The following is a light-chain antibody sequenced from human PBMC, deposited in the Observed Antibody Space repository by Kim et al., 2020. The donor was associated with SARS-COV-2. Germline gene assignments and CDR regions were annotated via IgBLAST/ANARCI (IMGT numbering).Light chain of an antibody. CDR2: DAT. CDR3: QQSYDWPPLT. J-gene: IGKJ1*01. V-gene: IGKV3-15*01. Sequence: SPGKRATLSCTASQTINNKLVWYQQKPGQAPRLLIYDATTRATGVPDRFIGSGSETDFTLTISSLQSEDFAVYYCQQSYDWPPLTFGQGTKVDIK. CDR1: QTINNK.